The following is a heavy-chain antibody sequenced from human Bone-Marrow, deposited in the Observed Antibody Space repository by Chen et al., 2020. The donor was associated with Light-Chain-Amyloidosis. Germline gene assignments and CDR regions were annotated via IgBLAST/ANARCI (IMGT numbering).Heavy chain of an antibody. D-gene: IGHD3-16*01. V-gene: IGHV1-69*01. CDR2: IIPILGTA. Sequence: QVQLVQSGAEVKKPGSSVKVSCKASGGTFSSYAISWVRQAPGQGLEWMGGIIPILGTANYAQKFQGRVMITADESTSTAYMELSSLRSEDTAVYYCARAPGEVWGSYRGHFDYWGQGTLVTVSS. CDR3: ARAPGEVWGSYRGHFDY. J-gene: IGHJ4*02. CDR1: GGTFSSYA.